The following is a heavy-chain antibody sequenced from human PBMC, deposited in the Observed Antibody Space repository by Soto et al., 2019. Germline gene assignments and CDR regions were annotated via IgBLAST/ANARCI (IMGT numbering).Heavy chain of an antibody. CDR3: ARSLPGTYGAFDL. J-gene: IGHJ3*01. Sequence: EVQLVDSGGGLVQPGGSLRLSCAASEFTFRSYWMHWVRQSPGKGLVWVSRISGDGSSTCYADSVKGRFTISRDNAKNTMNLQMDSLRAEDTAVYYCARSLPGTYGAFDLWGQGTMVTVSS. D-gene: IGHD1-7*01. V-gene: IGHV3-74*01. CDR2: ISGDGSST. CDR1: EFTFRSYW.